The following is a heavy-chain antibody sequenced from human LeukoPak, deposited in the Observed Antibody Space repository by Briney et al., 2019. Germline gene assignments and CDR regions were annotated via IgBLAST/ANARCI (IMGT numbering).Heavy chain of an antibody. J-gene: IGHJ3*02. CDR1: GFTFSSYS. V-gene: IGHV3-21*01. Sequence: GGSLRLSCAASGFTFSSYSMIWVRQAPGKGLEWVSSISSSSRYRYYADSVKGRFTISRDNAKNSLYLQMNSLRAEDTAVYYCARVKEASAFDIWGQGTMVTVSS. CDR3: ARVKEASAFDI. CDR2: ISSSSRYR. D-gene: IGHD5-12*01.